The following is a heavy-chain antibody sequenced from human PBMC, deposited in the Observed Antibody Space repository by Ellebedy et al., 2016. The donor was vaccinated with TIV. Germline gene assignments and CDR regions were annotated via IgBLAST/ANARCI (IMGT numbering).Heavy chain of an antibody. Sequence: GGSLRLXXAASGFTFSSYSMNWVRQAPGKGLEWVSSISSSSSYIYYADSVKGRFTISRDNAKNSLYLQMNSLRAEDTAVYYCARAGPRDAFDIWGQGTMVTVSS. V-gene: IGHV3-21*01. CDR2: ISSSSSYI. D-gene: IGHD3-10*01. J-gene: IGHJ3*02. CDR1: GFTFSSYS. CDR3: ARAGPRDAFDI.